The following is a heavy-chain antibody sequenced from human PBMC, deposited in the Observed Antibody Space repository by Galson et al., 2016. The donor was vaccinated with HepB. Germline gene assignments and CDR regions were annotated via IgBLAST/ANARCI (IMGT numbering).Heavy chain of an antibody. V-gene: IGHV5-51*01. CDR2: ISPDDSYI. Sequence: QSGAEVKKPGDSLKISCKGSGYNFTTYWIAWVRQKSAKGPEWMGPISPDDSYIIYNPSFQRHVTISADKSISAAYLQWSSLEAADTAMYYCARHGEEFHSHRSDYSLDYWGLGTLVTVSS. D-gene: IGHD3-22*01. CDR1: GYNFTTYW. CDR3: ARHGEEFHSHRSDYSLDY. J-gene: IGHJ4*02.